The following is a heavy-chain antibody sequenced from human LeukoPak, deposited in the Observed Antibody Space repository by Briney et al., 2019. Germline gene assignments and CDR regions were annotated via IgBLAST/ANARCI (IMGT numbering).Heavy chain of an antibody. Sequence: GGSLRLSCAASGFTFDTYAMHWVRQAPGKGLEWVAVISYDGVIKYYTDSVKGRFTVSRDNSRNTLYLHINSLKVEDTAVYYCARDPQFLRYFDPDFDYWGQGTLVTVSS. J-gene: IGHJ4*02. D-gene: IGHD3-9*01. CDR1: GFTFDTYA. V-gene: IGHV3-30-3*01. CDR3: ARDPQFLRYFDPDFDY. CDR2: ISYDGVIK.